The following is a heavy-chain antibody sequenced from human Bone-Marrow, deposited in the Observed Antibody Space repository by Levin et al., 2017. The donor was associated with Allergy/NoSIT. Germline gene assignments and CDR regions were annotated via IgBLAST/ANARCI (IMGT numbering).Heavy chain of an antibody. V-gene: IGHV4-4*02. D-gene: IGHD2-2*01. J-gene: IGHJ4*02. CDR3: ARGYCSGSSCYLPLGTYYFDY. CDR1: GDSISSSNW. CDR2: IYHSGSS. Sequence: RSQTLSLTCAVSGDSISSSNWWAWVRQPPGKGLEWIGEIYHSGSSNYNPSLKSRVTISLDKSKNQFSLKLRSVTAADTAVYYCARGYCSGSSCYLPLGTYYFDYWGQGTLVTVSS.